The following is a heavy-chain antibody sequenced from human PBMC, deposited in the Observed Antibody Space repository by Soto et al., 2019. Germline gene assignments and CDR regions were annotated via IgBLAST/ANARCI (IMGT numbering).Heavy chain of an antibody. CDR1: GGSFSGYY. CDR2: INPSGGT. V-gene: IGHV4-34*01. CDR3: ARVLAARASRDFDY. Sequence: KPSETLSLTCAVYGGSFSGYYWSWIRQPPGKGLEWIGEINPSGGTNYNPSLKSRVTISVATSKNQFSLKLSSVTAADTAVYYCARVLAARASRDFDYWGQGTLVTVSS. J-gene: IGHJ4*02. D-gene: IGHD6-6*01.